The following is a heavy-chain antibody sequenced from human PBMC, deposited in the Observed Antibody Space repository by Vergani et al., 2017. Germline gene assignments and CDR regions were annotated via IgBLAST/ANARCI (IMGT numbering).Heavy chain of an antibody. CDR2: IRSIANDYAT. Sequence: EELLVQSGGGLVQPGGSLKLSCVASGFTFSGSAIHWVRQSSGKGLEWLGRIRSIANDYATEYSVSVRGRFTNSRDDSTYTAYLQMQNLRLDDTAVYYCTSGGLYVGPTQRYSDYWGQGSLVTVSS. V-gene: IGHV3-73*02. CDR3: TSGGLYVGPTQRYSDY. J-gene: IGHJ4*02. CDR1: GFTFSGSA. D-gene: IGHD1-26*01.